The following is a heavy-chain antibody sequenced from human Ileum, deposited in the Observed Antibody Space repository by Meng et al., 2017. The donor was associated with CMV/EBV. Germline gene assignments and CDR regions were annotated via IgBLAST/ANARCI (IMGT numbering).Heavy chain of an antibody. Sequence: CTFSGFSLSTSGVGVGWIRQPPGKALEWLALIYWNDDRRYSPSLKSGLTITKDTSKNQVVLTMTNMDPVDTATYYCAHRPHIPGGFQHWGQGTLVTVSS. CDR2: IYWNDDR. CDR3: AHRPHIPGGFQH. CDR1: GFSLSTSGVG. J-gene: IGHJ1*01. D-gene: IGHD2-21*01. V-gene: IGHV2-5*01.